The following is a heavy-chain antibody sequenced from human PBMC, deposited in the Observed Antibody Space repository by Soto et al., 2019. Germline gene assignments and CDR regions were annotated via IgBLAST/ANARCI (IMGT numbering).Heavy chain of an antibody. CDR1: GFTFRSYA. Sequence: GSLRLSCAASGFTFRSYAMNWVRQAPGKGPEWVSGTSGSGDRAYHANSVKGRFTISRDNSKNTLYLQVNSLRAEDTAVYYCTQGYGASHFHFDYWGQRTQVTASS. CDR3: TQGYGASHFHFDY. J-gene: IGHJ4*02. V-gene: IGHV3-23*01. D-gene: IGHD5-12*01. CDR2: TSGSGDRA.